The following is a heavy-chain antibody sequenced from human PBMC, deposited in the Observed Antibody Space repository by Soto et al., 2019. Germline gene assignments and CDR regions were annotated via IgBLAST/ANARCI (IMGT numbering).Heavy chain of an antibody. CDR1: GYTFSRYG. V-gene: IGHV1-18*01. CDR2: ISGYNGDT. CDR3: AKNGQPPYYYYGLDV. D-gene: IGHD2-8*01. J-gene: IGHJ6*02. Sequence: ASGKVSCKGSGYTFSRYGTSWVRQSPGPGLEWMGWISGYNGDTNYAQKFQGRVTMTIDTSTTTAYMELRGLTSDDTAIYYCAKNGQPPYYYYGLDVWGQGTTVTVSS.